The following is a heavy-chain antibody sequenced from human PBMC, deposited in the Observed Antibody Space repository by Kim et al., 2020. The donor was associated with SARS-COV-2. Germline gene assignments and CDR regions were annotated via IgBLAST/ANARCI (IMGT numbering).Heavy chain of an antibody. CDR2: IYYSGST. J-gene: IGHJ3*02. Sequence: SETLSLTCTVSGGSISSYYWSWIRQPPGKGLEWIGYIYYSGSTNYNPSLKSRVTISVDTSKNQFSLKLSSVTAADTAVYYCARVTDDYTYYDILTGYFPSAFDIWGQVTMVTVSS. CDR3: ARVTDDYTYYDILTGYFPSAFDI. D-gene: IGHD3-9*01. CDR1: GGSISSYY. V-gene: IGHV4-59*01.